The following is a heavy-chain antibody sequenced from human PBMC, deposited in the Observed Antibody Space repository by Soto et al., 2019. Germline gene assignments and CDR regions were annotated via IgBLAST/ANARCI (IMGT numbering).Heavy chain of an antibody. Sequence: GSLRLSCAASGFTFSSYAMHWVRQAPGKGLEWVAVISYDGSNKYYVDSVKGRFTISRDNSKNTLFLQMNSLRAEDTAVYYCASAYSSSWHNFNYWGQGTLVTVSS. D-gene: IGHD6-13*01. J-gene: IGHJ4*02. CDR3: ASAYSSSWHNFNY. V-gene: IGHV3-30-3*01. CDR1: GFTFSSYA. CDR2: ISYDGSNK.